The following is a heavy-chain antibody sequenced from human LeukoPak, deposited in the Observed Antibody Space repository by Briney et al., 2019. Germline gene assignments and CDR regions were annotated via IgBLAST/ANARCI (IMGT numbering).Heavy chain of an antibody. CDR1: GFTFSSCG. CDR2: ISSSTTTI. V-gene: IGHV3-48*01. Sequence: TGGSLRLSCAASGFTFSSCGMNWVRQAPGKGLDWLSYISSSTTTIYYADSVKGRFTISRDNAKNSLYLQMNSLRAEDTAVYYCARDLSLDYDFWRGYPFDYWGQGTLVTVSS. CDR3: ARDLSLDYDFWRGYPFDY. D-gene: IGHD3-3*01. J-gene: IGHJ4*02.